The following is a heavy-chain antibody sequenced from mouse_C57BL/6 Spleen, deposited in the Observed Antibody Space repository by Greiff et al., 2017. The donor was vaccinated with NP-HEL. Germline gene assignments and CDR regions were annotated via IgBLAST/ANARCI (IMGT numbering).Heavy chain of an antibody. Sequence: EVKVEESGGGLVQPGGSMKLSCVASGFTFSNYWMNWVRQSPEKGLEWVAQIRLKSDNYATHYAESVKGRFTISRDDSKSSVYLQMNNLRAEDTGIYYCTVTTVVEGDYWGQGTTLTVSS. CDR3: TVTTVVEGDY. J-gene: IGHJ2*01. V-gene: IGHV6-3*01. CDR1: GFTFSNYW. CDR2: IRLKSDNYAT. D-gene: IGHD1-1*01.